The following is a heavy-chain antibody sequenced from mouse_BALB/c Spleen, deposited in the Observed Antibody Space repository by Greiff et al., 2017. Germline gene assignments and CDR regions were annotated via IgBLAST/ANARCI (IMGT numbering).Heavy chain of an antibody. J-gene: IGHJ4*01. Sequence: VQLQQSGPGLVKPSQSLSLTCSVTGYSITSGYYWNWIRQFPGNKLEWMGYISYDGSNNYNPSLKNRISITRDTSKNQFFLKLNSVTTEDTATYYCAREGLGVYAMDYWGQGTSVTVSS. CDR3: AREGLGVYAMDY. CDR1: GYSITSGYY. V-gene: IGHV3-6*02. CDR2: ISYDGSN. D-gene: IGHD4-1*01.